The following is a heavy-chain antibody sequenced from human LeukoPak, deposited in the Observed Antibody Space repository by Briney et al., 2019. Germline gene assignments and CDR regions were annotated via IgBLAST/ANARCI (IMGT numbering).Heavy chain of an antibody. V-gene: IGHV1-2*02. CDR2: INPNSGGT. D-gene: IGHD6-6*01. J-gene: IGHJ4*02. CDR1: GYTFTVYY. CDR3: ARAREYSSSSRRTFDY. Sequence: ASVTVSCKASGYTFTVYYMHWVRQAPGQGLEWMGWINPNSGGTNYAQKFQGRVTMTRDTSISTAYMELSRLRSDDTAVYYCARAREYSSSSRRTFDYWGQGTLVTVSS.